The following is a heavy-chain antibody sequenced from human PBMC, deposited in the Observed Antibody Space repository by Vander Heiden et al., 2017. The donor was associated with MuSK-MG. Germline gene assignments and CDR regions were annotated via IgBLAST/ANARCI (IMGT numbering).Heavy chain of an antibody. D-gene: IGHD3-3*01. CDR1: GGYFSGYY. V-gene: IGHV4-34*01. CDR3: ARGDYDFWSGYLDNWFDP. CDR2: INHSGST. J-gene: IGHJ5*02. Sequence: QVQLQQWGAGLLKPSETLSLTCAVYGGYFSGYYWSWIRQPPGKGLEWIGEINHSGSTNYNPSLKSRVTISVDTSKNQFSLKLSSVTAADTAVYYCARGDYDFWSGYLDNWFDPWGQGTLVTVSS.